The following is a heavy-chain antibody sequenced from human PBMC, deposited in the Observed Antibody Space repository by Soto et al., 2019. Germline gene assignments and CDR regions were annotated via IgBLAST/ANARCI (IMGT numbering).Heavy chain of an antibody. CDR1: GGSISSSSYY. D-gene: IGHD3-3*01. V-gene: IGHV4-39*01. CDR3: ARQIVLRFLEWSPLQINYFDY. CDR2: IYYSGST. Sequence: PSETLSLTCTVSGGSISSSSYYWGWIRQPPGKGLERIGSIYYSGSTYYNPSLKSRVTISVDTSKNQFSLKLSSVTAADTAVYYCARQIVLRFLEWSPLQINYFDYWGQGTLVTVSS. J-gene: IGHJ4*02.